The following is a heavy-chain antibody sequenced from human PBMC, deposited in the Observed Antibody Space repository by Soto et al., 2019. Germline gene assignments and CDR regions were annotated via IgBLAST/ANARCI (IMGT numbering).Heavy chain of an antibody. CDR3: ANAGVSLFEY. Sequence: QVQLVESGGGVVQPGSSLRLSCAASGFSFSSYGMNWVRQAPGRGLEWVALISDDEKRKYYVDSVKGRVTISRDNSRDTLSLQMNSLRPEDTAVYYCANAGVSLFEYWGQGTVVTVSS. D-gene: IGHD3-10*01. CDR2: ISDDEKRK. V-gene: IGHV3-30*18. J-gene: IGHJ4*02. CDR1: GFSFSSYG.